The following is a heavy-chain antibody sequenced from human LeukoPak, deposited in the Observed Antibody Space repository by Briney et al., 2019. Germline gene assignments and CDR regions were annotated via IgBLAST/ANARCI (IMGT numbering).Heavy chain of an antibody. V-gene: IGHV4-59*01. CDR3: ARTNQISETAFDI. CDR2: ILSSGST. J-gene: IGHJ3*02. Sequence: PSETLSLTCSVSSGSINNYYWSWIRQTPGKGLERIGYILSSGSTNYNPSVKSRVTITVDTSKNQFSLKLYSVTAADTAVYYCARTNQISETAFDIWGPGSVVIVTS. D-gene: IGHD1-14*01. CDR1: SGSINNYY.